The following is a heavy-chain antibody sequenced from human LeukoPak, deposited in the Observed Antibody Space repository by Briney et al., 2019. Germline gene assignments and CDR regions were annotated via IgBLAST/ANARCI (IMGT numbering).Heavy chain of an antibody. CDR3: ARIPGDEWELPEYYFDY. CDR2: INPNSGGT. V-gene: IGHV1-2*02. Sequence: ASVKVSCKASGYTFTGYYMHWVRQAPGQGLEWMGWINPNSGGTNYAQKFQGRVTMTRDTSISTAYMELSRLRSDDTAVYYCARIPGDEWELPEYYFDYWGQGTLVTVSS. J-gene: IGHJ4*02. CDR1: GYTFTGYY. D-gene: IGHD1-26*01.